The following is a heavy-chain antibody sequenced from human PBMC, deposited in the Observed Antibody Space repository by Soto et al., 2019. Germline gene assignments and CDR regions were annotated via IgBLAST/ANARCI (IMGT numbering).Heavy chain of an antibody. J-gene: IGHJ4*02. CDR3: AGIYSGSPGGTLRY. V-gene: IGHV4-31*03. Sequence: QVQLQESGPGLVKPSQTLSLTCTVSGGSISSGGYYWSWIRQHPGKGLEWIGYIYYSGSTYYNPSLQXXGXVSVDTAKNQFSLKLSSVTAADTAVYYCAGIYSGSPGGTLRYWGQGTLVTVSS. CDR1: GGSISSGGYY. D-gene: IGHD1-26*01. CDR2: IYYSGST.